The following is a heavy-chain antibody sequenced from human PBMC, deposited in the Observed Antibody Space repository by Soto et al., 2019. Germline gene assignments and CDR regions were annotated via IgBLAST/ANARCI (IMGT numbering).Heavy chain of an antibody. CDR3: ARAAWGGAQRLLSEMTRGQFNYMDV. J-gene: IGHJ6*03. Sequence: ASVKVSCKASGYTFTSYDINWVRQATGQGLEWVGWMNPNDGNTQNAQKFQGRVTLTTDTSMTTGYMELRSLTSDDTAVYFCARAAWGGAQRLLSEMTRGQFNYMDVWGLGTPVTVSS. CDR2: MNPNDGNT. CDR1: GYTFTSYD. V-gene: IGHV1-8*01. D-gene: IGHD2-8*02.